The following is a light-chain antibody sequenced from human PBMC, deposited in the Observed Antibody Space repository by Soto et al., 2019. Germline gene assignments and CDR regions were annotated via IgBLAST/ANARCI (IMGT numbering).Light chain of an antibody. CDR1: SSDVGGYNY. Sequence: QSVLTQPASVSGFPGQSITISCTGTSSDVGGYNYVSWYQQRPGKAPQLVIYDVSDRPSAVSNRFSGSKSGNTASLTISGLQAEDEAHYYCSSYTSSITLVFGGGTKLTVL. CDR2: DVS. CDR3: SSYTSSITLV. J-gene: IGLJ2*01. V-gene: IGLV2-14*01.